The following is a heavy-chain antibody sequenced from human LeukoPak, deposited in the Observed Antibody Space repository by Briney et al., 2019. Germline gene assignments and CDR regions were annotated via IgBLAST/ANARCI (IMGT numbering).Heavy chain of an antibody. D-gene: IGHD2-2*01. CDR3: ARLGYCSSNSCYGVDY. Sequence: ASVKVSCKASGYTFTGYYMHWVRQAPGQGLEWMGWINPNSGGTNYAQKFQGRVTITRGTSISTAYMELSRLRSDDTAVYYCARLGYCSSNSCYGVDYWGQGTLVTVSS. CDR2: INPNSGGT. CDR1: GYTFTGYY. J-gene: IGHJ4*02. V-gene: IGHV1-2*02.